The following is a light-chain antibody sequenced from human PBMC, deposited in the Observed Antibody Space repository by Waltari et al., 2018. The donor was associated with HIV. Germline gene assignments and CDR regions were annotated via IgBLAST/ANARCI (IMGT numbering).Light chain of an antibody. J-gene: IGLJ2*01. CDR2: EVT. CDR3: TSYTTSATL. Sequence: QSALTQPASVSGFPGQSITISCTGSSSDIGDYNYVSWYQHHPGKAPKLMIYEVTNRPSGVSNRFSGSKSGNTASLTISGLQAGDEADYYCTSYTTSATLFGGGTKVTIL. CDR1: SSDIGDYNY. V-gene: IGLV2-14*01.